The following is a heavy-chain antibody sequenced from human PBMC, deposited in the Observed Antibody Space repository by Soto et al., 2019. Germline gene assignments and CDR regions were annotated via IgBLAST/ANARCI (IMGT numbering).Heavy chain of an antibody. V-gene: IGHV3-23*01. CDR1: GFTFSSYA. J-gene: IGHJ4*02. CDR3: AKIEAEYSSGPTPFDY. CDR2: ISGSGGST. Sequence: QSGGSLRLSCAASGFTFSSYAMSWVRQAPGKGLEWVSAISGSGGSTYYADSVKGRFTISRDNSKNTLYLQMNSLRAEDTAVYYCAKIEAEYSSGPTPFDYWGQGTLVTRLL. D-gene: IGHD6-19*01.